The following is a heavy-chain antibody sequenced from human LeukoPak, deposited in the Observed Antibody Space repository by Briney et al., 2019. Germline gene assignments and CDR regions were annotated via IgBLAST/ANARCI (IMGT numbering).Heavy chain of an antibody. J-gene: IGHJ3*02. CDR1: GGSISSSNYY. D-gene: IGHD6-19*01. CDR2: IYSSGST. V-gene: IGHV4-39*07. Sequence: SETLSLTCSVSGGSISSSNYYWDWIRQPPGKGLEWIGSIYSSGSTYYNPSLKSRVTLSVDTSKNLFSLRLNSVTAADTAMYYCAREGWQWLVHAFDIWGQGTMVTVSS. CDR3: AREGWQWLVHAFDI.